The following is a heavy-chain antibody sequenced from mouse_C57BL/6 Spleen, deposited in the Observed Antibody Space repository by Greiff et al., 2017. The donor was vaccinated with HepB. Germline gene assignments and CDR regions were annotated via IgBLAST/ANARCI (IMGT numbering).Heavy chain of an antibody. CDR1: GYTFTSYW. Sequence: QVHVKQSGAELVKPGASVKMSCKASGYTFTSYWITWVKQRPGQGLEWIGDIYPGSGSTNYNEKFKSKATLTVDTSSSTAYMQLSSLTSEDSAVYYCASRIYYGNSQPGAMDYWGQGTSVTVSS. V-gene: IGHV1-55*01. J-gene: IGHJ4*01. D-gene: IGHD2-1*01. CDR3: ASRIYYGNSQPGAMDY. CDR2: IYPGSGST.